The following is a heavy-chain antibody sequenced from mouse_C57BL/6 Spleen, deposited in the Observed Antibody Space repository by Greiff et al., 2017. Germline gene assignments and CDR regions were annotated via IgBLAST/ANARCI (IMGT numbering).Heavy chain of an antibody. CDR3: ARKRTGDWYFDV. V-gene: IGHV1-50*01. J-gene: IGHJ1*03. CDR1: GYTFTSYW. Sequence: QVQLQQSGAELVKPGASVKLSCKASGYTFTSYWMQWVKQRPGQGLEWIGEIDPSDSYTNYNQKVKGKATLTVDTSSSTAYMQLSSLTSEDSAVYYCARKRTGDWYFDVWGTGTTVTVSS. CDR2: IDPSDSYT. D-gene: IGHD4-1*01.